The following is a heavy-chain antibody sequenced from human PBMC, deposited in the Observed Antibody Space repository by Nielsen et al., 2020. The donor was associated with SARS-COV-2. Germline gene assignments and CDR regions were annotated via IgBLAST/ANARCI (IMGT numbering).Heavy chain of an antibody. D-gene: IGHD6-13*01. CDR2: IWYDGSNK. Sequence: GESLKISCAASGFTFSSYGMHWVRQAPGKGLEWVAVIWYDGSNKYYADSVKGRFTISRDNSKNTLYLQMNSLRAEDTAVYYCASELVPGYYGMDVWGLGTTVTVSS. J-gene: IGHJ6*02. CDR3: ASELVPGYYGMDV. CDR1: GFTFSSYG. V-gene: IGHV3-33*01.